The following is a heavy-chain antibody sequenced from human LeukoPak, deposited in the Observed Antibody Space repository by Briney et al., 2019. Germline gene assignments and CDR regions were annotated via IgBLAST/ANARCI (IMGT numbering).Heavy chain of an antibody. CDR3: ARASWAFDI. CDR2: ISSSGGST. Sequence: PGGSLRLSCAASGFTFSSYGMSWVRQAPGKGLEWVSAISSSGGSTYYADSVKGRFTISRDNAKNSLYLQMNSLRAEDTAVYYCARASWAFDIWGQGTMVTVSS. J-gene: IGHJ3*02. V-gene: IGHV3-21*01. CDR1: GFTFSSYG.